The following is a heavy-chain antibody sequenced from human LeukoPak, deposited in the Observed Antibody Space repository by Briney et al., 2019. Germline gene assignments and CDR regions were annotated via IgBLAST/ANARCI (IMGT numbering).Heavy chain of an antibody. CDR3: ARDRSGSFIFDY. J-gene: IGHJ4*02. CDR2: IYYTGST. Sequence: SETLSLTCTVSGGSISSYYWSWIRQPPGRGLEWIGYIYYTGSTNYNPSLKSRVTISVDTSKNQFSLKLSAVTAADTAVYYCARDRSGSFIFDYWGQGTLVTVSS. CDR1: GGSISSYY. D-gene: IGHD1-26*01. V-gene: IGHV4-59*01.